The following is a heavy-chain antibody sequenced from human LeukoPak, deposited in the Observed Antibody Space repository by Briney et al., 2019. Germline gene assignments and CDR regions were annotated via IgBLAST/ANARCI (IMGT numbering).Heavy chain of an antibody. D-gene: IGHD3-9*01. V-gene: IGHV3-30*02. Sequence: GGSLRLSCAASGFTFSSYGMHWVRQAPGKGLGWVAFVWNDGGSENYADFVKGRFTISRDNSLNTLSLQMSSLKFEDTAVYYCVPDLAWFHYAYWGQGTLVTVSS. J-gene: IGHJ4*02. CDR1: GFTFSSYG. CDR2: VWNDGGSE. CDR3: VPDLAWFHYAY.